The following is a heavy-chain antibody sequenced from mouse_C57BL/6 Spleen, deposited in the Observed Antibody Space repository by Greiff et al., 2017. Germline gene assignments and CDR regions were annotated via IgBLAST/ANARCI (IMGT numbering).Heavy chain of an antibody. CDR1: GYTFTSYW. V-gene: IGHV1-55*01. CDR3: ARQLRLRGSWFAY. D-gene: IGHD3-2*02. CDR2: IYPGSGST. Sequence: VQLQQPGAELVKPGASVKMSCKASGYTFTSYWITWVKQRPGQGLEWIGDIYPGSGSTNYNEKFKSKATLTVDTSSSTAYMQLSSLTSEDSAVYYCARQLRLRGSWFAYWGQGTLVTVSA. J-gene: IGHJ3*01.